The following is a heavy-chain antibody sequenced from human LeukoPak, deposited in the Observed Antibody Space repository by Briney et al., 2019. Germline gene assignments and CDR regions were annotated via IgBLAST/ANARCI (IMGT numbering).Heavy chain of an antibody. CDR3: ARRSGSYLPAPFDY. D-gene: IGHD1-26*01. Sequence: AASVKVSCTASGGTFSSYAISWARQAPGQGLEWMGGIIPIFGTANYAQKFQGRVTITADESTSTAYMELSSLRSEDTAVYYCARRSGSYLPAPFDYWGQGTLVTVSS. V-gene: IGHV1-69*13. CDR1: GGTFSSYA. J-gene: IGHJ4*02. CDR2: IIPIFGTA.